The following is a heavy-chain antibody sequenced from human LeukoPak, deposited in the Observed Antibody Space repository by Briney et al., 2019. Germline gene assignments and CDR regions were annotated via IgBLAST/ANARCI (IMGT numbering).Heavy chain of an antibody. J-gene: IGHJ3*02. D-gene: IGHD1-26*01. CDR3: ARRAVGAAFDI. CDR1: GYSISSGYY. V-gene: IGHV4-38-2*02. CDR2: IYHSGST. Sequence: SETLSLTCTVSGYSISSGYYWGWIRQPPGKGLEWIGSIYHSGSTYYNPSLKSRVTISVDTSKNQFSLKLSSVTAADTAVYYCARRAVGAAFDIWGQGTMVTVSS.